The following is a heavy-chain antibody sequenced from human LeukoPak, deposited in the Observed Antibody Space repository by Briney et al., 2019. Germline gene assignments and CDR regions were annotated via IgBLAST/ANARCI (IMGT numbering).Heavy chain of an antibody. CDR2: FDPDDGET. CDR1: GYTLTELS. Sequence: ASVKVSCKVSGYTLTELSMHLVRQAPGKGLEWMGGFDPDDGETIYAQKFQGGVTMTEDTSTDTAYMELSSLRSEDTAMYYCATGLPAAKREYFQHWGQGTLVTVSS. V-gene: IGHV1-24*01. CDR3: ATGLPAAKREYFQH. J-gene: IGHJ1*01. D-gene: IGHD2-2*01.